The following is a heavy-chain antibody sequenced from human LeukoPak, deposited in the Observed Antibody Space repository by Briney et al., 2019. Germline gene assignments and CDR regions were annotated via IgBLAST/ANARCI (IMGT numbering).Heavy chain of an antibody. CDR1: GGSISSGGYY. V-gene: IGHV4-30-2*01. CDR3: ARGELYYYYMDV. D-gene: IGHD1-7*01. Sequence: SQTLSLTCTVSGGSISSGGYYWSWIRQPPGKGLEWIGYIYHSGSTYYNPSLKSRVTISVDRSKNQFSLKLSSVTAADTAVYYCARGELYYYYMDVWGKGTTVTVSS. CDR2: IYHSGST. J-gene: IGHJ6*03.